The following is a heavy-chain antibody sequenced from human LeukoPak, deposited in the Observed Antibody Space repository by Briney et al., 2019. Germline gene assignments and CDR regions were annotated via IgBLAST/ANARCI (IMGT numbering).Heavy chain of an antibody. CDR3: ARVRGRYVITGTTRFGWFDP. V-gene: IGHV1-2*02. D-gene: IGHD1-7*01. J-gene: IGHJ5*02. CDR2: INPNSGGT. Sequence: GASVKVSCKASGYTFTGYYMHWVRQAPGQGLEWMGWINPNSGGTNYAQKFQGRVTMTRDTSISTGYMELSRLRSDDTAVYYCARVRGRYVITGTTRFGWFDPWGQGTLVTVSS. CDR1: GYTFTGYY.